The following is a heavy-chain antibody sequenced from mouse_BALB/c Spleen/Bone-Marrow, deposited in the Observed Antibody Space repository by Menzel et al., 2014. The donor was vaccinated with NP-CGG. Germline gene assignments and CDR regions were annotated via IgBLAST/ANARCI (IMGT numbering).Heavy chain of an antibody. Sequence: ESGPGLVKPSQSLSLTCTVTGYSIXSDYAWNWIRQFPGNKLEWMGYISYSAITYYNPSLKSRISTTRDTSQNQFFLQLKSVTTEDTATYYCARGRAVYFDYWGQGTTLTVSS. CDR3: ARGRAVYFDY. V-gene: IGHV3-2*02. CDR1: GYSIXSDYA. D-gene: IGHD3-1*01. CDR2: ISYSAIT. J-gene: IGHJ2*01.